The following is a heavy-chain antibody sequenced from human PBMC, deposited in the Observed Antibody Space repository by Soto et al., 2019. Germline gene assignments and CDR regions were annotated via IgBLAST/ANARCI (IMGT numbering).Heavy chain of an antibody. CDR1: GFTFSSYS. CDR2: ISSSSSYI. J-gene: IGHJ4*02. CDR3: ARSSYDSSGYYLLYFDY. D-gene: IGHD3-22*01. Sequence: EVQLVESGGGLVKPGGSLRLSCAASGFTFSSYSMNWVRQAPGKGLEWVSSISSSSSYIYYADSVKGRFTISRDNAKNSQYLQMNSRRAEDTAVYYCARSSYDSSGYYLLYFDYWGQGTLVTVSS. V-gene: IGHV3-21*01.